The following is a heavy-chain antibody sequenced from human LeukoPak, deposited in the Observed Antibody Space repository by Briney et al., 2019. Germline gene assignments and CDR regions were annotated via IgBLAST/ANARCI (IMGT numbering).Heavy chain of an antibody. D-gene: IGHD2-2*01. Sequence: PGGSLRLSCAASGFTFRSYAMNWVRQAPGKGLEWVSYISSLGYTMYYADSVKGRFTISRDNGKNSLYLQMNSLRVEDTAVYYCARRAGNIVVVPAAMDSWGQGTLVTVSS. V-gene: IGHV3-48*03. J-gene: IGHJ5*01. CDR3: ARRAGNIVVVPAAMDS. CDR2: ISSLGYTM. CDR1: GFTFRSYA.